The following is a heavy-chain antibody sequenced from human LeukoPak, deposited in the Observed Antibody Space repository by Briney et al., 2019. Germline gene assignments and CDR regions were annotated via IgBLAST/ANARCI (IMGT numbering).Heavy chain of an antibody. CDR2: ISTSGGLSSV. CDR3: ARTYYDFWSGPYYYYYGMDV. CDR1: GFIFSSFS. V-gene: IGHV3-21*01. J-gene: IGHJ6*02. Sequence: GGSLRLSCAASGFIFSSFSVNWVRQAPGKGLEWVSSISTSGGLSSVYYADSVKGRFTISRDNAKNTLYLQMNSLRAEDTAVYYCARTYYDFWSGPYYYYYGMDVWGQGTTVTVSS. D-gene: IGHD3-3*01.